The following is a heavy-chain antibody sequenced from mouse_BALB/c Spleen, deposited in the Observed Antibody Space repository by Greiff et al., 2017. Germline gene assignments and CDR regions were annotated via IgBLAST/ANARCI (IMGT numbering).Heavy chain of an antibody. J-gene: IGHJ4*01. CDR3: ARHGGVITTVDYAMDY. V-gene: IGHV5-12-1*01. D-gene: IGHD1-1*01. Sequence: EVMLVESGGGLVKPGGSLKLSCAASGFAFSSYDMSWVRQTPEKRLEWVAYISSGGGSTYYPDSVKGRFTISRDNAKNTLYLQMSSLKSEDTVMYYCARHGGVITTVDYAMDYWGQGTSVTVSS. CDR1: GFAFSSYD. CDR2: ISSGGGST.